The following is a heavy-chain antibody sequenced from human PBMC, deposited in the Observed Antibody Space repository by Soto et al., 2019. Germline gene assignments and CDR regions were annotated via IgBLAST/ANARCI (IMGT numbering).Heavy chain of an antibody. J-gene: IGHJ6*02. CDR2: ISSSSSTI. Sequence: PGGSLRLSCAASGFTFSSYSMNWVRQAPGKGLEWVSYISSSSSTIYYADSVKGRFTISRDNAKNSLYLQMNSLRDEDTAVYYCARGXLNGRGSCSYYYYGMDVWGQGTTVTVSS. D-gene: IGHD2-15*01. V-gene: IGHV3-48*02. CDR1: GFTFSSYS. CDR3: ARGXLNGRGSCSYYYYGMDV.